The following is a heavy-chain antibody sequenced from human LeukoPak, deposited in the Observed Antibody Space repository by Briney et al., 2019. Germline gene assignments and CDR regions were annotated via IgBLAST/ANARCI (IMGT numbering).Heavy chain of an antibody. CDR3: ARGPNYYYGMDV. CDR1: GGSFSGYY. CDR2: INHSGST. V-gene: IGHV4-34*01. Sequence: SETLSLTCAVYGGSFSGYYWSWIRQPPGKGLEWIGEINHSGSTNYNPSLKSRVTISVDTPKNQFSLKLSSVTAADTAVYYCARGPNYYYGMDVWGQGTTVTVSS. J-gene: IGHJ6*02.